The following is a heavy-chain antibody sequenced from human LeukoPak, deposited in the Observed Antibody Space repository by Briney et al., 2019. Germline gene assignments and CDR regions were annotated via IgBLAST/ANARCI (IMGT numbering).Heavy chain of an antibody. Sequence: GGSLRLSCAASGFTFSSYSMNWVRQAPGKGLEWVSYISSSSTTIYYADSVKGRFTISRDNSKNTLYLQVNSLRAEDTAVYYCAKIIGYCSSISCYNAFDYWGQGTLVTVSS. CDR1: GFTFSSYS. CDR2: ISSSSTTI. J-gene: IGHJ4*02. V-gene: IGHV3-48*01. D-gene: IGHD2-2*02. CDR3: AKIIGYCSSISCYNAFDY.